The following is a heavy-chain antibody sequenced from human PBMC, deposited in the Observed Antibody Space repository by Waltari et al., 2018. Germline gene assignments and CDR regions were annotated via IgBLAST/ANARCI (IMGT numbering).Heavy chain of an antibody. CDR1: GFTFSTYS. CDR3: ALANWGSPIDY. Sequence: EVQLVESGGGLVQPGGSLRLSCAASGFTFSTYSMTWVRQAPGKGLEWGSYISVSSSTIYYADSVKGRFTISRDNAKNSLYLQMNSLRAEDTAVYYCALANWGSPIDYWGRGTLVTVSS. D-gene: IGHD7-27*01. CDR2: ISVSSSTI. J-gene: IGHJ4*02. V-gene: IGHV3-48*01.